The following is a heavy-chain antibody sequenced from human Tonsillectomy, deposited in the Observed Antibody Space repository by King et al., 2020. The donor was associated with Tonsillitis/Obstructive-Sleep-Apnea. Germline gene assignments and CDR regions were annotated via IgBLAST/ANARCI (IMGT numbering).Heavy chain of an antibody. Sequence: VQLQQWGAGLLKPSETLSLTCAVYGGSFSGYYWSWIRQPPGKGLEWIGEINHSGSTNYNPSLKSRVTISVDTSKNQFSLKLSSVTAADTAVYYCLAFYYYYGMDVWGQGTTATVSS. CDR3: LAFYYYYGMDV. J-gene: IGHJ6*02. V-gene: IGHV4-34*01. CDR1: GGSFSGYY. D-gene: IGHD5-12*01. CDR2: INHSGST.